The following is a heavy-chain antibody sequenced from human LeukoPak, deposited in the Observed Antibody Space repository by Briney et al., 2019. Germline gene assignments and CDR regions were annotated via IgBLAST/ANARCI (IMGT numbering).Heavy chain of an antibody. CDR1: GNSISSGDNY. CDR3: ARVPWLLTRGGAFDI. V-gene: IGHV4-61*02. CDR2: IYTSGST. J-gene: IGHJ3*02. D-gene: IGHD7-27*01. Sequence: KPSETLSLTCTVSGNSISSGDNYWSWIRQPAGKGLEWIGRIYTSGSTNYNPSLKSRVTISGDTSKNQFSLRLSSVTAADTAVYYCARVPWLLTRGGAFDIWGQGTMVTVSS.